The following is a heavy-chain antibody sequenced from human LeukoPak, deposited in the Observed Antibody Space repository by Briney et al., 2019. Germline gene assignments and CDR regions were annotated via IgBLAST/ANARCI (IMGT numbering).Heavy chain of an antibody. CDR2: LYHSGDT. Sequence: SETLSLTCTVSGASISNYYWNWIRQPPGKGLEWIGILYHSGDTKYNPSLKSRVNISVDRSKNQFSLDLSSMTAADTAVYYCANKVGGAFDVWGQGKLVTVSA. V-gene: IGHV4-59*08. J-gene: IGHJ3*01. CDR1: GASISNYY. CDR3: ANKVGGAFDV.